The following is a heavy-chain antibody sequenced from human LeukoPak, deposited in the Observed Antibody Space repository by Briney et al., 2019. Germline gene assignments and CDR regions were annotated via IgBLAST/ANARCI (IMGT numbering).Heavy chain of an antibody. J-gene: IGHJ2*01. V-gene: IGHV3-21*01. D-gene: IGHD5-18*01. CDR2: IGSTSTYM. Sequence: GGSLRLSCTASGFTFSGYSMSWVRQAPGKGLEWVSSIGSTSTYMYYADSVKGRFTISRDNAKNSLYLRMNSLRAEDTAVYYCARPPFMDAPMAFYWYFDLWGRGTLVTVSS. CDR1: GFTFSGYS. CDR3: ARPPFMDAPMAFYWYFDL.